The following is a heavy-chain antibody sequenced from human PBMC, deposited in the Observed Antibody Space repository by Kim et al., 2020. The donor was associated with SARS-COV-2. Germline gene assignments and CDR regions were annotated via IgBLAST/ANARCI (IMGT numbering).Heavy chain of an antibody. CDR1: GFTFSSYA. CDR2: ISYDGSNK. D-gene: IGHD3-22*01. CDR3: ARGVKGNYYYGMDV. V-gene: IGHV3-30*04. Sequence: GGSLRLSCAASGFTFSSYAMHWVRQAPGKGLEWVAVISYDGSNKYYADSVKGRFTISRDNSKNTLYLQMNSLRAEDTAVYYCARGVKGNYYYGMDVWGQGTTVTVS. J-gene: IGHJ6*02.